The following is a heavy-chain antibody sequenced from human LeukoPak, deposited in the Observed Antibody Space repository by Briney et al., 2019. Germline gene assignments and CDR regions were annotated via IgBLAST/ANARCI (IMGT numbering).Heavy chain of an antibody. CDR3: ARGDDYGDYWGLY. Sequence: VASVKVSCKASGYTFTSYYMHWVRQAPGQGLEWVGWISTYNGNTNYAQKLQGRVTMTTDTSTSTAYMELRSLISDDAAVYYCARGDDYGDYWGLYWGQGTLVTVSS. D-gene: IGHD4-17*01. V-gene: IGHV1-18*04. J-gene: IGHJ4*02. CDR1: GYTFTSYY. CDR2: ISTYNGNT.